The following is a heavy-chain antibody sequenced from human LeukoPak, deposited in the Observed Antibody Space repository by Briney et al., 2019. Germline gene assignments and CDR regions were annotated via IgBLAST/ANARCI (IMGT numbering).Heavy chain of an antibody. CDR3: AREEGIDGSGYYYVLGY. CDR1: GFTLSRYW. V-gene: IGHV3-7*01. D-gene: IGHD3-22*01. J-gene: IGHJ4*02. Sequence: PGGSLRLSCAASGFTLSRYWMSWVRQAPGKGLEWVANIKPDGSEKHYVDSVEGRFTISRDNAKNSLYLQMNSLRAEDTAVYYCAREEGIDGSGYYYVLGYWGQGALVTVSS. CDR2: IKPDGSEK.